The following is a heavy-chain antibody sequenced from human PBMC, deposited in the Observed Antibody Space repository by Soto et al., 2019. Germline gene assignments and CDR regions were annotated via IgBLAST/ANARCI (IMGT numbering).Heavy chain of an antibody. CDR1: GLTFSDYA. J-gene: IGHJ4*02. V-gene: IGHV3-23*01. CDR2: ISGSGDTR. D-gene: IGHD5-12*01. CDR3: AKGLVTSIPPRIDF. Sequence: GGSLRLSCAASGLTFSDYAMAWVRQAPGKGLEWVSAISGSGDTRHYADSVKGRFTISRDNSKNTVYLQMNSLRAEDTAVYYCAKGLVTSIPPRIDFWGQGALVTVSS.